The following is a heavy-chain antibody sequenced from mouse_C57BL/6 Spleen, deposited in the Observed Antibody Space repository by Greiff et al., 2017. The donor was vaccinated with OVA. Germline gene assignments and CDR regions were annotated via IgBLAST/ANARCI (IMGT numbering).Heavy chain of an antibody. V-gene: IGHV1-42*01. Sequence: EVQLQQSGPELVKPGASVKISCKASGYSFTGYYMNWVKQSPEKSLEWIGEINPSTGGTTYNQKFKAKATLTVDKSSSTAYMQRKSLTSEDSAVYYCARRGVYFDYWGQGTTLTVAS. J-gene: IGHJ2*01. CDR2: INPSTGGT. CDR1: GYSFTGYY. CDR3: ARRGVYFDY.